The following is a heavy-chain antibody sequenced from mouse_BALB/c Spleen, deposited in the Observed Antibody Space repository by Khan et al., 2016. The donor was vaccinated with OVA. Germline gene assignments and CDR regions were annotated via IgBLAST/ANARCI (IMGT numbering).Heavy chain of an antibody. CDR1: GFSLTNYG. V-gene: IGHV2-9*02. D-gene: IGHD2-1*01. Sequence: QVQLKESGPGLVAPSQSLSITCTVSGFSLTNYGLHWLRQPPGKGLEWLGVIWAGGSTNYNSALVSSLSISKDNSKGQVFLKMNSLQTDDTAMYYCATLYGNVPYWGQGTLVTVSA. J-gene: IGHJ3*01. CDR3: ATLYGNVPY. CDR2: IWAGGST.